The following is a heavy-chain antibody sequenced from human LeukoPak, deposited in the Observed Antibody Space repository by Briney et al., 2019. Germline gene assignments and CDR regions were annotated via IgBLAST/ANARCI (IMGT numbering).Heavy chain of an antibody. J-gene: IGHJ3*02. D-gene: IGHD1-26*01. CDR3: AKGVGASLPGYAFDI. CDR2: IYTSGST. CDR1: GGSISSGSYY. V-gene: IGHV4-61*02. Sequence: SETLSLTCTVSGGSISSGSYYWSWIRQPAGKGLEWIGRIYTSGSTNYNPSLKSRVTISVDTSKNQFSLKLTSVTAADTAVYYCAKGVGASLPGYAFDIWGQGTMVTVSS.